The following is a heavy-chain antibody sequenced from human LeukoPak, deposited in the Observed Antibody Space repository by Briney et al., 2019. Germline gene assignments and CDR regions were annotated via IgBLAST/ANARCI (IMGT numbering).Heavy chain of an antibody. CDR2: ISYDGSNK. D-gene: IGHD3-3*02. CDR1: GFTFSSYA. Sequence: GGSLRLSCAASGFTFSSYAMHWVRQAPGKGLEWVAVISYDGSNKYYADSVKGRFTISRDNSKNTLYLQMNNLRAEDTAVYYCARVARHLCSGYYDPPEASDYWGQGTLVTLSS. J-gene: IGHJ4*02. V-gene: IGHV3-30-3*01. CDR3: ARVARHLCSGYYDPPEASDY.